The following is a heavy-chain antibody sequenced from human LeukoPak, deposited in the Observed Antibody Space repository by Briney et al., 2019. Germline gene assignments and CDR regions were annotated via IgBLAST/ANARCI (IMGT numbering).Heavy chain of an antibody. CDR2: IYYSGST. D-gene: IGHD3-10*01. CDR3: ARRGRYYYGSGSYYPFDY. Sequence: SETLSLTCTVSGGSISSSSYYWGWIRQPPGKGLEWIGSIYYSGSTYYNPSLKSRVTISVDTSKNQFSLKLSSVTAADTAVYYCARRGRYYYGSGSYYPFDYWGQGTLVTVS. J-gene: IGHJ4*02. V-gene: IGHV4-39*01. CDR1: GGSISSSSYY.